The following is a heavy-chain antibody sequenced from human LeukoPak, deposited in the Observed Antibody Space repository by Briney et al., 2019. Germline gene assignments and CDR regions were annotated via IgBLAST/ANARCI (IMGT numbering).Heavy chain of an antibody. J-gene: IGHJ3*02. CDR3: ARSLYDSWTGYHHGSDI. Sequence: GGSLRLSCAASGFTFSSYWMSWVRQSPGKGLEWVANIKRDASEKNYVDSVKGRFTISRDNAKISLFLEMKSLRAEDTAVYYCARSLYDSWTGYHHGSDIWGQGTMVTVSS. CDR1: GFTFSSYW. CDR2: IKRDASEK. D-gene: IGHD3-3*01. V-gene: IGHV3-7*01.